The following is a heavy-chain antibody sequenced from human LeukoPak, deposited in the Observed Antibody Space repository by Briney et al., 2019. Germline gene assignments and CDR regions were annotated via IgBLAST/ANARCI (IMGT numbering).Heavy chain of an antibody. CDR1: GFTFSSYG. CDR3: ARTVVVPAAIDPDAFDI. J-gene: IGHJ3*02. CDR2: INEDGSAE. V-gene: IGHV3-7*01. D-gene: IGHD2-2*02. Sequence: GGSLRLSCAASGFTFSSYGISWVRQAPGKGLEWVATINEDGSAEYYVDSVKGRFTISRDNAKNSLFLQMNSLRVDDTAVYYCARTVVVPAAIDPDAFDIWGQGTMVTVSS.